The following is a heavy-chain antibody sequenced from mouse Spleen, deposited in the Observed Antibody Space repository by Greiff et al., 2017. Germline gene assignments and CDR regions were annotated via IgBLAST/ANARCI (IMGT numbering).Heavy chain of an antibody. CDR2: ISSGGSYT. J-gene: IGHJ3*01. CDR1: GFTFSSYG. D-gene: IGHD1-1*01. CDR3: ARHGYGSSPAWFAY. Sequence: EVKLVESGGDLVKPGGSLKLSCAASGFTFSSYGMSWVRQTPDKRLEWVATISSGGSYTYYPDSVKGRFTISSDNAKNTLYLQMSSLKSEDTAMYYCARHGYGSSPAWFAYWGQGTLVTVSA. V-gene: IGHV5-6*01.